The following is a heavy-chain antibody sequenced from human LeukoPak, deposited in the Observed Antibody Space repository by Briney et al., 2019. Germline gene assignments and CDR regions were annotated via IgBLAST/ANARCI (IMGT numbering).Heavy chain of an antibody. CDR2: IWSDGNRK. CDR1: GFAFSSYG. J-gene: IGHJ4*02. Sequence: GGSLRLSCAPSGFAFSSYGMHWVRQAPGKGLEWVAVIWSDGNRKYHAESVKGRFTISRDNSKNTLDLQMNSLRAEDNAVYYCARDSSVGTFYLDYWGQGILVTVSS. D-gene: IGHD1-26*01. CDR3: ARDSSVGTFYLDY. V-gene: IGHV3-33*01.